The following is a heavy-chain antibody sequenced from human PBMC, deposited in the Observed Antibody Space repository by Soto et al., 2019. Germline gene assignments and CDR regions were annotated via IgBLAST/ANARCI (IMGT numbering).Heavy chain of an antibody. V-gene: IGHV4-34*01. J-gene: IGHJ5*02. Sequence: QVQLQQWGAGLLKPSETLSLTCAVYGGSFSGYYWSWIRQPPGKGLEWIGEINHSGSTNYNPSLKSRVTISVDTSKNQFSLKLSSVTAADTAVYYCARTNRYPIVVVPSNWFDPWGQGTLVTVSS. CDR1: GGSFSGYY. D-gene: IGHD2-2*01. CDR2: INHSGST. CDR3: ARTNRYPIVVVPSNWFDP.